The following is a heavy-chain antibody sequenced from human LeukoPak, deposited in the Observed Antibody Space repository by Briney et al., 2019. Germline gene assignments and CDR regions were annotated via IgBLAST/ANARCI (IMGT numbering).Heavy chain of an antibody. D-gene: IGHD1-26*01. CDR1: GGSISSGSYY. V-gene: IGHV4-61*02. CDR3: ARLSGSYSDFDY. Sequence: SQTLSLTCTVSGGSISSGSYYWSWIRQPAGKGLEWIGRIYTSGSTNYNPSLKSRVTISVDTSKNQFSLKLSSVTAADTAVYYCARLSGSYSDFDYWGQATLVTVSS. J-gene: IGHJ4*02. CDR2: IYTSGST.